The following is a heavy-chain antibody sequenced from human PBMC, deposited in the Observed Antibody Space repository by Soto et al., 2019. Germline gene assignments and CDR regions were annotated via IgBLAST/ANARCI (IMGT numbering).Heavy chain of an antibody. V-gene: IGHV4-61*01. D-gene: IGHD3-22*01. Sequence: PSETLSLTCTVSLGSVSSGSYYCSWIRQPPGKGLEWIGYIYYSGSTKYNPSLKSRVTISADTSKNQFSLKLSSVTAADTAVFYCARVLYFYDSSVYYCFHYWGHVPPFTLS. J-gene: IGHJ4*01. CDR3: ARVLYFYDSSVYYCFHY. CDR2: IYYSGST. CDR1: LGSVSSGSYY.